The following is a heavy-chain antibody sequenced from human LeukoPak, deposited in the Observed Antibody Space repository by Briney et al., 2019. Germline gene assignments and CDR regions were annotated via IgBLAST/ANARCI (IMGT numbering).Heavy chain of an antibody. J-gene: IGHJ5*02. CDR2: INPNSGGT. CDR1: GYTFTGYY. V-gene: IGHV1-2*02. D-gene: IGHD6-13*01. CDR3: ARWFGGSSSWFWFDP. Sequence: ASVKVSCKASGYTFTGYYMHWVRQAPGQGLEWMGWINPNSGGTNYAQKFQDRVTMTRDTSITTAYMDMSRLRSDDTAVYYCARWFGGSSSWFWFDPWGQGTLVTVSS.